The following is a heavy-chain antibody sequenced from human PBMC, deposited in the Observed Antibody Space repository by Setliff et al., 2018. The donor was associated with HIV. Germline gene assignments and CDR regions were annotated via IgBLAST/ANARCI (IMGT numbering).Heavy chain of an antibody. J-gene: IGHJ3*02. CDR3: ARVSQDLLGAFDI. CDR2: IYYSGST. Sequence: SETLSLTCTVSGDSINSGDYYWMWIRHHPGKGLEWIGYIYYSGSTNYNPSLKSRVIISVDSSKNQFFLKLTSVTAADTAMYYCARVSQDLLGAFDIWGQGTMVTVSS. V-gene: IGHV4-31*03. D-gene: IGHD7-27*01. CDR1: GDSINSGDYY.